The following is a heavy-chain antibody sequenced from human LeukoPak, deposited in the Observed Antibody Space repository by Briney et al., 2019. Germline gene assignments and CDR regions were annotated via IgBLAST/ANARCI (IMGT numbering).Heavy chain of an antibody. CDR2: IIPIFGTA. Sequence: SVKVSCTASGGTFSSYAISWVRQAPGQGLEWMGGIIPIFGTANYAQKFQGRVTITADESTSTAYMELSSLRSEDTAVYYCARDRSGSGWLSDAFDIWGQGTMVTVSS. CDR1: GGTFSSYA. CDR3: ARDRSGSGWLSDAFDI. V-gene: IGHV1-69*13. J-gene: IGHJ3*02. D-gene: IGHD6-19*01.